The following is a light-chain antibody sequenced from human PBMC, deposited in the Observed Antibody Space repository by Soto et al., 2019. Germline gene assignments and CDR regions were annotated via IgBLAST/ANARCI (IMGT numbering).Light chain of an antibody. Sequence: SLLTQPSPLSWSPRQSITLSCPGTSSDGGGYNYVSWYQQHPGKAPKLMIYDVSNRPSGVSNRFSGSKSGNTASLTISGLQAEDEADYYCSSYTSSSTLATVFGTGTKVTVL. V-gene: IGLV2-14*01. CDR3: SSYTSSSTLATV. CDR1: SSDGGGYNY. J-gene: IGLJ1*01. CDR2: DVS.